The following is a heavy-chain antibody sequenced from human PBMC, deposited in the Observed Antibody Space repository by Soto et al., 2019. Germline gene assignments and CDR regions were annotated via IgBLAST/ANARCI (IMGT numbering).Heavy chain of an antibody. Sequence: ASVKVSCKVSGYTLTELSMHWVRQAPGKGLEWMGGFDPEDGETIYAQKFQGRVTMTEDTSTDTAYMELSSPRSEDTAVYYCATSYYYDSSGYYSNWFDPWGQGTLVTVSS. CDR2: FDPEDGET. D-gene: IGHD3-22*01. CDR1: GYTLTELS. J-gene: IGHJ5*02. CDR3: ATSYYYDSSGYYSNWFDP. V-gene: IGHV1-24*01.